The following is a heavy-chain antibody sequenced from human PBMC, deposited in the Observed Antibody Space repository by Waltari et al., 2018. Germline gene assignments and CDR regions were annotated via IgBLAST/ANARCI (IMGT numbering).Heavy chain of an antibody. CDR1: GYTFTGYY. Sequence: QVQLVQSGAEVKKPGASVKVSCKASGYTFTGYYMHWVRQAPGQGLEWMGWINPNSGGTNYAQKFQGRVTMTRDTSISTAYMELSRLRSDDTAVYYCASLVQAARPSSYYGMDVWGQGTTVTVSS. J-gene: IGHJ6*02. D-gene: IGHD6-6*01. V-gene: IGHV1-2*02. CDR2: INPNSGGT. CDR3: ASLVQAARPSSYYGMDV.